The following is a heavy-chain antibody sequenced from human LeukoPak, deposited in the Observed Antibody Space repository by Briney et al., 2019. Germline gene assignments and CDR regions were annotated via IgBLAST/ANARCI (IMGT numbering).Heavy chain of an antibody. CDR1: GGSISSYY. D-gene: IGHD3-22*01. V-gene: IGHV4-59*01. J-gene: IGHJ5*02. Sequence: KPSETLSLTCTVSGGSISSYYWSWIRQPPGKGLEWIGYIYYSGSTNYNPSLTSRVTISVDTSKNQFSLKLSSVTAADTAVYYCARDQIDSSGYYYSNWFDPWGQGTLVTVSS. CDR3: ARDQIDSSGYYYSNWFDP. CDR2: IYYSGST.